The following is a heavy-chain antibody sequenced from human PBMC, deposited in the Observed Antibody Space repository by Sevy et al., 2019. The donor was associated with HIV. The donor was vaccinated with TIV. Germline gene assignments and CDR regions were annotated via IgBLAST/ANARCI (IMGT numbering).Heavy chain of an antibody. V-gene: IGHV3-30*18. CDR2: ISYDGSSK. CDR3: AKESGSYYDFWSGNDAFVI. J-gene: IGHJ3*02. D-gene: IGHD3-3*01. CDR1: GFNFSSYG. Sequence: GGSLRLSCAASGFNFSSYGMHWVRQAPGKGLEWVAVISYDGSSKYYAESVKGRFTISRDNSKNTLYLQISSLRAEDTAVYYCAKESGSYYDFWSGNDAFVIWGQGTMVTVSS.